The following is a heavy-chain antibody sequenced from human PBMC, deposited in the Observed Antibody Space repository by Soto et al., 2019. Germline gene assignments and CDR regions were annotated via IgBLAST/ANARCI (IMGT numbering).Heavy chain of an antibody. CDR3: AHRQTYCGGNCYSGFDY. V-gene: IGHV2-5*02. D-gene: IGHD2-21*02. CDR2: IYWDDDK. Sequence: QITLKESGPTLVKPTQTLTLTCTFSGFSLTTSGVGVGCIRQPPGKALEWLALIYWDDDKRYSPSLKSRLTITKDTSKNQVVLTMTNMDPVDTATYYCAHRQTYCGGNCYSGFDYWGQGTLVTVSS. CDR1: GFSLTTSGVG. J-gene: IGHJ4*02.